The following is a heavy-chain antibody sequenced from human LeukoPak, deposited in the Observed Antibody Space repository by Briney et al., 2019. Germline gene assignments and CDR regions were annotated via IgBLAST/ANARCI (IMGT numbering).Heavy chain of an antibody. Sequence: SETLSLTCTVSGDSISRSSYYWGWIRQPPGKGLEYIGNIYYSGSTHYNPSLKSRVTISVDTSKNQFSLKLNSVTAADTAVYYCAREVIGESYYIDYWGQGTLATVSP. CDR2: IYYSGST. CDR1: GDSISRSSYY. CDR3: AREVIGESYYIDY. J-gene: IGHJ4*02. V-gene: IGHV4-39*07. D-gene: IGHD3-10*01.